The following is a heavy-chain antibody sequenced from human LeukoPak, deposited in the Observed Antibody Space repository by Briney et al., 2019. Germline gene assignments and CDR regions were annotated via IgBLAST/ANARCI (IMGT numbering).Heavy chain of an antibody. J-gene: IGHJ6*02. Sequence: SETLSLTCAVYGGSFNGYYRSRSASPQGRGWSGLEINHRGCTNDNPSLKSRVTISVDTSKNQFSLKLSSVTAADTAVYYCAGYDFNYYGMDVWGQGTTVTVSS. V-gene: IGHV4-34*01. CDR3: AGYDFNYYGMDV. D-gene: IGHD5-12*01. CDR1: GGSFNGYY. CDR2: INHRGCT.